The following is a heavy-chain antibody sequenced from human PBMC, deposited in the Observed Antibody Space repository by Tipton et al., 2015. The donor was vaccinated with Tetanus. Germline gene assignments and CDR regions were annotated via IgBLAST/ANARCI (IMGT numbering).Heavy chain of an antibody. J-gene: IGHJ4*02. CDR1: GYPFTHYG. D-gene: IGHD3-16*02. CDR2: ISAYNGDT. V-gene: IGHV1-18*01. CDR3: AKGDDVWVGSRSRPQFDN. Sequence: QVQLVQSGAEVKKPGASVKVSCKASGYPFTHYGISWVRQAPGQGLEWMGWISAYNGDTNYAPKFQGRVTLTTDTPTTTAYMELRSLRSDDTAVYYCAKGDDVWVGSRSRPQFDNWGQGTLVSVSS.